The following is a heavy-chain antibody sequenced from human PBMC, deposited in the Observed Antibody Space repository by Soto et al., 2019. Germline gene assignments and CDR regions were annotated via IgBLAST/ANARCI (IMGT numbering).Heavy chain of an antibody. CDR2: INAGNGDT. Sequence: ASVKVSCKASGYTFTSYAMHWVRQAPGQRLECMGWINAGNGDTRYSQKFQGRVTFTRDTSASTAYMELSSLRSEDTAVYYCARGDILIDYWGQGTLVTVSS. V-gene: IGHV1-3*01. D-gene: IGHD3-9*01. CDR1: GYTFTSYA. CDR3: ARGDILIDY. J-gene: IGHJ4*02.